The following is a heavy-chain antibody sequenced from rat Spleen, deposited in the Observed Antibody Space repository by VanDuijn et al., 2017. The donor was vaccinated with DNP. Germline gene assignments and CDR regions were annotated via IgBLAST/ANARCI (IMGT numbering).Heavy chain of an antibody. CDR1: GFTFSNYG. CDR3: TTDVGDY. Sequence: EVQLVESGGGLVQPGRSLKLSCAASGFTFSNYGMAWVRQAPTKGLEWVASITNSGGSTYYRDSVKGRFTISRDNAKSTLYLQMDSLRSEDTATYYCTTDVGDYWGQGVMVTVSS. D-gene: IGHD1-12*01. CDR2: ITNSGGST. V-gene: IGHV5-27*01. J-gene: IGHJ2*01.